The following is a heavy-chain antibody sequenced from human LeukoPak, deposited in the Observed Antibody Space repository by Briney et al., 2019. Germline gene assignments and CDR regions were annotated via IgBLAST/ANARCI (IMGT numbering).Heavy chain of an antibody. CDR3: ARDGALRWELLRAFDY. CDR2: INHSGST. CDR1: GGSFSGYY. D-gene: IGHD1-26*01. Sequence: PSETLSLTCAVYGGSFSGYYWSWIRQPPGKGLEWIGEINHSGSTNYNPSLKSRVTISVDTSKNQFSLKLSSVTAEDTAVYYCARDGALRWELLRAFDYWGQGTLVTVSS. J-gene: IGHJ4*02. V-gene: IGHV4-34*01.